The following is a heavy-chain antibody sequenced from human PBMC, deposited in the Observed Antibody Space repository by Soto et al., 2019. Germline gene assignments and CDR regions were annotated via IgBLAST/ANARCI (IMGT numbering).Heavy chain of an antibody. Sequence: EVQLLESGGGLVQPGGSLRLSCAASGFTFSSYAMSWVRQAPGKGLEWVSAISGSGGSTYYADSVKGRFTISRDNSKNTLYLKMNSLRAEDTAVYYCAKDRDLGYSYGYPAFDIWGQGTMVTVSS. V-gene: IGHV3-23*01. J-gene: IGHJ3*02. CDR3: AKDRDLGYSYGYPAFDI. CDR1: GFTFSSYA. D-gene: IGHD5-18*01. CDR2: ISGSGGST.